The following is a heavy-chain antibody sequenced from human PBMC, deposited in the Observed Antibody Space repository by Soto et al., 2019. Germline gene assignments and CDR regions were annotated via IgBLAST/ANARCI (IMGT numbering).Heavy chain of an antibody. CDR1: GFIFSTYS. J-gene: IGHJ4*02. CDR3: ARFGLVTFDC. D-gene: IGHD3-3*01. CDR2: ISPSGSYM. Sequence: GGSLRLSCAASGFIFSTYSMDWVRQAPGKGLEWVASISPSGSYMYYGDSLKGRFTVSRDNAKNSLYLQMDSLRADDTAIYYCARFGLVTFDCWGQGTLVTVSS. V-gene: IGHV3-21*01.